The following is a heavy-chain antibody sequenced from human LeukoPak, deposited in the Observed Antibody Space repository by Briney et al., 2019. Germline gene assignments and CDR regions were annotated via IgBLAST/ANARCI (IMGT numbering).Heavy chain of an antibody. Sequence: PGGSLRLSCAASGFIFSSYNMNWVRQVPGKGLEWVSFISSTSSYIYYADSVKGRFTISRDNAKNSLYLQMNSLRAEDTAVYYCAKDSGYDILTGGGAFDIWGQGTMVTVSS. CDR1: GFIFSSYN. D-gene: IGHD3-9*01. J-gene: IGHJ3*02. V-gene: IGHV3-21*01. CDR3: AKDSGYDILTGGGAFDI. CDR2: ISSTSSYI.